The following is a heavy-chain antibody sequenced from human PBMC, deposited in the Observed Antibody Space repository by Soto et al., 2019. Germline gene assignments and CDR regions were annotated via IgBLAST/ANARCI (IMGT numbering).Heavy chain of an antibody. Sequence: SETLSPTCTVSGGSVSSGRYYWSWIRQPPGKGLEWIGYIYYSGSTKYNPSLKSRVTISVDTSKNQFSLKLSSMTAADTAVYYCARSGSGSGWLGGQGTLVTVSS. CDR3: ARSGSGSGWL. V-gene: IGHV4-61*01. CDR2: IYYSGST. CDR1: GGSVSSGRYY. J-gene: IGHJ4*02. D-gene: IGHD6-19*01.